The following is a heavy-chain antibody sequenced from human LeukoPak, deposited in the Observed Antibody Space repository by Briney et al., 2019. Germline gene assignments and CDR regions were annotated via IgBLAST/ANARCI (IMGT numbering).Heavy chain of an antibody. CDR2: IYYSGST. J-gene: IGHJ6*03. CDR1: GGSISSSSYY. CDR3: ARAVGSGSFQTYYYYMDV. D-gene: IGHD3-10*01. V-gene: IGHV4-39*07. Sequence: SETLSLTCTVSGGSISSSSYYWGWIRQPPGKGLEWIGSIYYSGSTYYSPSLKSRVTISVDTSKNQFSLKLSSVTAADTAVYYCARAVGSGSFQTYYYYMDVWGKGTTVTISS.